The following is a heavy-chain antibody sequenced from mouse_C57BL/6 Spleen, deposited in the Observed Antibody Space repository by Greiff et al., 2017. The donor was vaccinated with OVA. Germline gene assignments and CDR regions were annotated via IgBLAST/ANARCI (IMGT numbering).Heavy chain of an antibody. D-gene: IGHD1-1*01. CDR1: GFTFSSYG. CDR2: ISSGGSYT. CDR3: ARQGLYYGSSYEYFDV. J-gene: IGHJ1*03. Sequence: EVQGVESGGDLVKPGGSLKLSCAASGFTFSSYGMSWVRQTPDKRLEWVATISSGGSYTYYPDSVKGRFTISRDNAKNTLYLQMSSLKSEDTAMYYCARQGLYYGSSYEYFDVWGTGTTVTVSS. V-gene: IGHV5-6*01.